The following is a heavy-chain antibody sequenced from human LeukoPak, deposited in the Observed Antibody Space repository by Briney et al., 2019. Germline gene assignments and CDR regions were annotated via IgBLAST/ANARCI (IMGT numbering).Heavy chain of an antibody. CDR1: GFTFSSYG. Sequence: GGSLRLSCAASGFTFSSYGMSWVRQAPGKGLEWVAAISGSGGSTYYADSVKGRFTISRDNSKNTLYLQMNSLRAEDTAVYYCARGGGGAFDIWGQGTMVTVSS. CDR2: ISGSGGST. V-gene: IGHV3-23*01. CDR3: ARGGGGAFDI. J-gene: IGHJ3*02. D-gene: IGHD3-10*01.